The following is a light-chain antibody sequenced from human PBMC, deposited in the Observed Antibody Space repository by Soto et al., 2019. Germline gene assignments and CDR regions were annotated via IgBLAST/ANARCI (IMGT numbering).Light chain of an antibody. CDR1: QSVLYSSNNKNY. Sequence: DIVMTQSPDSLAVSLGERATINCKSSQSVLYSSNNKNYLAWYQQKPGQPPKLLIDWASTRESGVPDRCSGSGSGTDFTLTISSLQAEDVAVYYCQQYYSTPCTFGQGTKLEIK. V-gene: IGKV4-1*01. CDR2: WAS. CDR3: QQYYSTPCT. J-gene: IGKJ2*02.